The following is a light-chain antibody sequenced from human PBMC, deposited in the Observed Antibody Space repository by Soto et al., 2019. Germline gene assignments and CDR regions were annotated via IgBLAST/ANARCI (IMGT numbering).Light chain of an antibody. V-gene: IGKV1-5*03. J-gene: IGKJ1*01. Sequence: DIQMTQSPSTLSASVGDRVTITCRASQSISSWLAWYQQKPGKAPKLLIYKASSLESGVPSRFSGSGSGTVFTLTMTKLQPDDFATYYCQMYNSYPPFGQGTKVEIK. CDR1: QSISSW. CDR3: QMYNSYPP. CDR2: KAS.